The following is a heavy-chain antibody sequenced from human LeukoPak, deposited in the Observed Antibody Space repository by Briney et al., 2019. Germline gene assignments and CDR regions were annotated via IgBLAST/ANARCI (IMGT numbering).Heavy chain of an antibody. CDR3: ARGPWLRSNFDY. Sequence: PSETLSLTCAVYGGSFSGYYRSWIRQPPGKGLEWIGEINHSGSTNYNPPLKSRVTISVDTSKNQFSLKLSSVTAADTAVYYCARGPWLRSNFDYWGQGTLVTVSS. V-gene: IGHV4-34*01. CDR2: INHSGST. J-gene: IGHJ4*02. CDR1: GGSFSGYY. D-gene: IGHD5-12*01.